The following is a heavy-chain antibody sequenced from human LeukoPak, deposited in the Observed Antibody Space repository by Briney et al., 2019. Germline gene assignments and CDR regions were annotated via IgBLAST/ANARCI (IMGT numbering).Heavy chain of an antibody. Sequence: AGESLKISCKGSGYSFTSYWIGWVRQMPGKGLEWMGIIYPGDSDTRYSPSFQGQVTISADRSISTAYLQWSSLKASDTAMYYCASHSSGWFKPKHYYYYGMDVWGQGTTVTVSS. J-gene: IGHJ6*02. CDR2: IYPGDSDT. V-gene: IGHV5-51*01. CDR3: ASHSSGWFKPKHYYYYGMDV. CDR1: GYSFTSYW. D-gene: IGHD6-19*01.